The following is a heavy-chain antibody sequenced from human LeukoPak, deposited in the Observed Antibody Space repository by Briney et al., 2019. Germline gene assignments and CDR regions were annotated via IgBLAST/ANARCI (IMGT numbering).Heavy chain of an antibody. Sequence: GGSLRLSCAASGFTFSSYAMSWVRQAPGKGLEWVSAISGSGGSTYYADSVKGRFTISRDNSKNTLYLQMNSLRAEDTAVYYCARAPAMIGYYFDYWGQGTLVTVSS. V-gene: IGHV3-23*01. CDR1: GFTFSSYA. D-gene: IGHD2-2*01. CDR2: ISGSGGST. J-gene: IGHJ4*02. CDR3: ARAPAMIGYYFDY.